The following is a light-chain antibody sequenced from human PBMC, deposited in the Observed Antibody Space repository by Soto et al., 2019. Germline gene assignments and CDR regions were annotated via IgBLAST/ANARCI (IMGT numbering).Light chain of an antibody. J-gene: IGKJ5*01. Sequence: VLTQSPATLSLSPGDRATLSCRASQNIGSHLAWHQQKPGQAPRLLVYHASTRATGIPPRFSGSGSGTDFTLTISSLETEDFAVYYCQQRSDLPITFGQGTRLEI. CDR2: HAS. CDR3: QQRSDLPIT. V-gene: IGKV3-11*01. CDR1: QNIGSH.